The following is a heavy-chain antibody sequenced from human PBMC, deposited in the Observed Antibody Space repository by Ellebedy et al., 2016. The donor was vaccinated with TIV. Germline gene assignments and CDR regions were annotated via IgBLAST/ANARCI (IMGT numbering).Heavy chain of an antibody. CDR3: ARDGDQVPAVYGMDV. V-gene: IGHV3-48*01. Sequence: GESLKISCAASGFTFSSYSMHWVRQAPGKGLEWISYIHATSATMYYTDSVKGRFTVSRDNAKNSLYLQMNSLRAEDTAVYYCARDGDQVPAVYGMDVWGQGTTVTVSS. CDR1: GFTFSSYS. D-gene: IGHD2-2*01. J-gene: IGHJ6*02. CDR2: IHATSATM.